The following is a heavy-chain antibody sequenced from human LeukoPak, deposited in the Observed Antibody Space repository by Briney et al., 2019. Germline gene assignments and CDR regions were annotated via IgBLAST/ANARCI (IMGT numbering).Heavy chain of an antibody. V-gene: IGHV3-23*01. CDR1: GFTFSDYA. J-gene: IGHJ4*02. Sequence: GGSLRLSCAASGFTFSDYAMGWVRQAPGKGLEWVSAVSGGSSNTYYADSVKGRFTISRDNSKNTLYLQMKSLRDEDTAIYYCAKEDCSSTSCSLDYWGQGTLVTVSS. D-gene: IGHD2-2*01. CDR3: AKEDCSSTSCSLDY. CDR2: VSGGSSNT.